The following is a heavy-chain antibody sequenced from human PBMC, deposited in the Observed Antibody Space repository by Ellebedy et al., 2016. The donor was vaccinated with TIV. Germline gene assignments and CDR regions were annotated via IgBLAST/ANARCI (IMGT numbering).Heavy chain of an antibody. CDR3: AKSRSDY. CDR1: GFTFSSYA. Sequence: GESLKISCSASGFTFSSYAMHWVRQAPGKGLEWVSLISGDGGSTYYADSVKGRFTISRDNSKNTLYLQMNSLRAEDTAVYYCAKSRSDYWGQGTLVTVSS. J-gene: IGHJ4*02. V-gene: IGHV3-23*01. CDR2: ISGDGGST.